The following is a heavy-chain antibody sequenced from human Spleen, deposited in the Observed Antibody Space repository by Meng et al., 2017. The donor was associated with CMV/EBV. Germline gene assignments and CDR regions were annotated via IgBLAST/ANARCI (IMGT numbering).Heavy chain of an antibody. CDR2: ISGGGGST. CDR1: GFTFSSYA. V-gene: IGHV3-23*01. D-gene: IGHD3-3*01. Sequence: SGFTFSSYAMIWVRQAPGKGLGLVAAISGGGGSTYYADSVKGRFTISRDNSKNTLYLQRNSLRAEDTAVYYCAKDLGSLEPPPNWFDPWAREPWSPSPQ. J-gene: IGHJ5*02. CDR3: AKDLGSLEPPPNWFDP.